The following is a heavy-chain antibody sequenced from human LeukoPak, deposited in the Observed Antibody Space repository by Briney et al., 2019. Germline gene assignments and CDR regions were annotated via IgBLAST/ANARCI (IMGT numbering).Heavy chain of an antibody. CDR1: GFTFSDNS. CDR3: ATFFGSGSPKPPHH. J-gene: IGHJ5*02. V-gene: IGHV3-21*01. Sequence: PGGSLRLSCGASGFTFSDNSMNWVRQAPGKGLEWVSFISSNSSYVYYAVSVKGRFTISRDNAKNSLYLQMNSLRAEDTAVYYCATFFGSGSPKPPHHWGQGTLVTVSS. D-gene: IGHD3-10*01. CDR2: ISSNSSYV.